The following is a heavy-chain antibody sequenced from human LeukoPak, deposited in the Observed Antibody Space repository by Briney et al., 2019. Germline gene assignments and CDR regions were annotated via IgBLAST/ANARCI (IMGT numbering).Heavy chain of an antibody. V-gene: IGHV1-69*13. D-gene: IGHD2-21*02. CDR2: IIPIFGTA. Sequence: SVKVSCKASGGTFSSYAISWVRQAPGQGLEWMGGIIPIFGTANYAQKFQGRVTITADESTSTAYMELSSLRSEDTGVYYCAGDRGPCGGNCYSTFDIWGQGTMVTVSS. CDR1: GGTFSSYA. J-gene: IGHJ3*02. CDR3: AGDRGPCGGNCYSTFDI.